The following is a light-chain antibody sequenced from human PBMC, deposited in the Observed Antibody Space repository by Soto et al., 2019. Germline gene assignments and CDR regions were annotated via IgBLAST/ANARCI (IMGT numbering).Light chain of an antibody. Sequence: DVVMTQSPLSLPVTLGQPASISCRSTRSPLYSDGNTYLNWFQQRPGQSPRRLIYRVSNRDSGGTDRFSGSGSGTDFTLEISRVEAEDVGIYYCMQATHWPHSFGQGTKLEIK. J-gene: IGKJ2*01. CDR2: RVS. V-gene: IGKV2-30*01. CDR3: MQATHWPHS. CDR1: RSPLYSDGNTY.